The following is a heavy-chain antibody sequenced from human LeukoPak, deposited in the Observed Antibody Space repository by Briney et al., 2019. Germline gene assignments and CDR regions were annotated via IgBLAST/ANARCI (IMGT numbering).Heavy chain of an antibody. Sequence: GGSLRLSCAASGFTFSNYAMSWVRQAPGKGLEWVSAISGGGSSTYSADSVKGRFTISRDNSKNTLYLQMNSLRAEDTAVYYCAKDQDRFGELYIDSWGQGTLVTVSS. CDR3: AKDQDRFGELYIDS. J-gene: IGHJ4*02. CDR1: GFTFSNYA. D-gene: IGHD3-10*01. CDR2: ISGGGSST. V-gene: IGHV3-23*01.